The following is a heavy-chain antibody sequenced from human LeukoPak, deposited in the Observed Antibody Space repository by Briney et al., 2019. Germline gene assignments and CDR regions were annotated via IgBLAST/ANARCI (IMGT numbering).Heavy chain of an antibody. V-gene: IGHV3-48*01. J-gene: IGHJ4*02. CDR2: ISSSSSTI. CDR3: AREHDYGGYEAFGY. CDR1: GFTFSSYS. D-gene: IGHD4-17*01. Sequence: GGSLRLSCAASGFTFSSYSMNWVRQAPGKGLEWVSYISSSSSTIYYADSVKGRFTISRDNAKNSLYLQMNSLRAEDTAVYYCAREHDYGGYEAFGYWGQGTLVTVSS.